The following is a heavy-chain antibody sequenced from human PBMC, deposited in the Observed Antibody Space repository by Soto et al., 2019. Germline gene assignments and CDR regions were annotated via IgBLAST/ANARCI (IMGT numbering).Heavy chain of an antibody. CDR3: AIFVSSSWYKGAFDI. D-gene: IGHD6-13*01. J-gene: IGHJ3*02. CDR1: GYTFTSYD. CDR2: MNPNSGNT. Sequence: ASVKVSCKASGYTFTSYDINWVRQATGQGLKWMGWMNPNSGNTGYAQKFQGRVTMTRNTSISTAYMELSSLRSEDTAVYYCAIFVSSSWYKGAFDIWGQGTMVTV. V-gene: IGHV1-8*01.